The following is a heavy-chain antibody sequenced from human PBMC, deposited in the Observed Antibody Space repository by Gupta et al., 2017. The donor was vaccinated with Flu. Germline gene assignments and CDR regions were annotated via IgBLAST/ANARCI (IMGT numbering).Heavy chain of an antibody. J-gene: IGHJ4*02. V-gene: IGHV4-34*02. CDR3: ARAQAFTTNRALAY. Sequence: VQLAQWGVGLVKPSATLSLTCAANRGPLSGYYWPWVRQPPGKGLEWIGEISLSVRTTYNPSLKGRATISIDPPKKQFSLNLTSVTAADTAVYFCARAQAFTTNRALAYWGQGTPVAVSA. D-gene: IGHD1-1*01. CDR2: ISLSVRT. CDR1: RGPLSGYY.